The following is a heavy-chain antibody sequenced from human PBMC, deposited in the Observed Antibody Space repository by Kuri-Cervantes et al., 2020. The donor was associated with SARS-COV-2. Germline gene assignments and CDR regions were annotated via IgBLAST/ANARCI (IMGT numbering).Heavy chain of an antibody. CDR1: GFTFSSYA. CDR3: AKDILDGGYCSSTSCYVVGYFDY. CDR2: ISGSGGST. V-gene: IGHV3-23*01. Sequence: GGSLRLSCAASGFTFSSYAMSWVRQAPGKGLEWVSAISGSGGSTYYADSVKGRFTISRDNSKNTLYLQMNSLRAEDTAVYYCAKDILDGGYCSSTSCYVVGYFDYWGQGTLVTVSS. J-gene: IGHJ4*02. D-gene: IGHD2-2*01.